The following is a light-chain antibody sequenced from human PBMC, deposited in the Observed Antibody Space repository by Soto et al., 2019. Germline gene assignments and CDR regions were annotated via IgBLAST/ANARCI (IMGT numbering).Light chain of an antibody. Sequence: QSVLTQPPSASGTPVPRITISCSGSSSDIGTNYVYWYQQLPGTATKLLIYRNNQRPSGVPDRFSGSKSGTSASLAISGLRSEDEADDHCADWDDSLSGFYVFGTGTKVTVL. CDR2: RNN. CDR3: ADWDDSLSGFYV. J-gene: IGLJ1*01. CDR1: SSDIGTNY. V-gene: IGLV1-47*01.